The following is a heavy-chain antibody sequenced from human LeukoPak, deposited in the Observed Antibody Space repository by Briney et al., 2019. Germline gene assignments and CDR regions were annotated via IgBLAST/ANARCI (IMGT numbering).Heavy chain of an antibody. CDR3: ATVETYYDILTGYSY. Sequence: ASVKVSCKASGGTFSSYAISWVRQAPGQGLEWMGGIIPIFGTASYAQKFQGRVTITADESTSTAYMELSSLRSEDTAVYYCATVETYYDILTGYSYWGQGTLVTVSS. CDR2: IIPIFGTA. J-gene: IGHJ4*02. V-gene: IGHV1-69*13. D-gene: IGHD3-9*01. CDR1: GGTFSSYA.